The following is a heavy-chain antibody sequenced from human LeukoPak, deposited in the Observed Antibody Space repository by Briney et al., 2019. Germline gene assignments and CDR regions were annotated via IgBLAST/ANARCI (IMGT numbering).Heavy chain of an antibody. V-gene: IGHV3-33*08. D-gene: IGHD3-16*01. CDR1: GFTFSNYA. CDR3: ARDWGKGDY. J-gene: IGHJ4*02. CDR2: IWYDGSNK. Sequence: PGGSLRLSCAASGFTFSNYAMHWVRQAPGKGLEWVSLIWYDGSNKYYADSVKGRFTISRDNSKNTLYLQMNSLRAEDTAVYYCARDWGKGDYWGQGTLVTVSS.